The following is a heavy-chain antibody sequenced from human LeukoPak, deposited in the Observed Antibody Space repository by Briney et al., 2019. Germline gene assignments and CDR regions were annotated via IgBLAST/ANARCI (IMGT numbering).Heavy chain of an antibody. CDR2: IRYDGSNK. Sequence: AGGSLRLSCAASGFTFSSYGMHWVRQAPGKGLEWVAFIRYDGSNKYYADSVKGRFTISRDNSKNTLYLQMNSLRAEDTAVYYCAKDSSSWYHYFDYWGQGTLVTVSS. V-gene: IGHV3-30*02. D-gene: IGHD6-13*01. CDR3: AKDSSSWYHYFDY. CDR1: GFTFSSYG. J-gene: IGHJ4*02.